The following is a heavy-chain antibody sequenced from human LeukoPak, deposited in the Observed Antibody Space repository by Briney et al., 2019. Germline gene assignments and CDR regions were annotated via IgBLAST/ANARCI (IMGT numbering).Heavy chain of an antibody. D-gene: IGHD6-19*01. CDR1: GFTFDDYA. CDR3: AKGFVAGSIDY. CDR2: ISWNSGSI. V-gene: IGHV3-9*01. J-gene: IGHJ4*02. Sequence: GGSLRLSCAASGFTFDDYAMHWVRHAPGKGLEWVSGISWNSGSIGYADSVKGRFTISRDNAKNSLYLQMNSLRAEDTALYYCAKGFVAGSIDYWGQGTLVTVSS.